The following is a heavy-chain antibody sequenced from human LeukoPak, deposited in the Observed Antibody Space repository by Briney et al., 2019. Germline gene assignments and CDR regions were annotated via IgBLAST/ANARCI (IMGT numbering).Heavy chain of an antibody. CDR1: GFTLSSYA. J-gene: IGHJ4*02. Sequence: PGGSLRLSCAASGFTLSSYAMSWVRQAPGKGLEWVSAISGSGGSTYYADSVKGRFTISRDNSKNTLYLQMNSLRAEDTAVYYCAKGRGYSYRESIDYWGQGTLVTVSS. CDR2: ISGSGGST. V-gene: IGHV3-23*01. CDR3: AKGRGYSYRESIDY. D-gene: IGHD5-18*01.